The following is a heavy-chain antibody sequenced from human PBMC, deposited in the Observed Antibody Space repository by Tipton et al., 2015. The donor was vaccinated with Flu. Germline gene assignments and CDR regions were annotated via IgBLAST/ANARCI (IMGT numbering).Heavy chain of an antibody. CDR1: GFTLNTYD. CDR3: ARTRGGYCTSSSCYADYFDY. J-gene: IGHJ4*02. Sequence: SLRLSCEAPGFTLNTYDMHWVRQAPGKGLEWVSFINAGGGLIDYADSVKGRFTISRDNAKNSLYLQMQSLRGEDTAIYYCARTRGGYCTSSSCYADYFDYWGQGTLVTVSS. CDR2: INAGGGLI. V-gene: IGHV3-48*03. D-gene: IGHD2-2*01.